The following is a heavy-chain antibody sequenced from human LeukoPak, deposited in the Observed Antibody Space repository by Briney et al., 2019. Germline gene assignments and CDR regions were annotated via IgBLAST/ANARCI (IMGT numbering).Heavy chain of an antibody. V-gene: IGHV3-23*01. D-gene: IGHD5-12*01. Sequence: ESGGSLRLSCAASGFTFSSYAMSWVRQAPGKGLEWVSAISGSGGSTYYADSVKGRFTISRDNSKNTLYLQMNSLRAEDTAVYYCAKGRGYSGYGPDYWGQGTLVTVSS. CDR3: AKGRGYSGYGPDY. CDR1: GFTFSSYA. J-gene: IGHJ4*02. CDR2: ISGSGGST.